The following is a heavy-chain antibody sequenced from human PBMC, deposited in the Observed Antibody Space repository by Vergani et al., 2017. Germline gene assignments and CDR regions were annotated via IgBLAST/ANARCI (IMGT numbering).Heavy chain of an antibody. V-gene: IGHV1-69*13. CDR3: AKLHTRRWQLNFDV. CDR1: GDNFNNFP. CDR2: IIPVFGSA. Sequence: QVHLVQSGAEVKKPGSSVKVSCTSSGDNFNNFPITWVRQAPGQGLDWMGRIIPVFGSADYSQKFQDRVTITPDESTSTSYMQLTNLKSDDTAVYFCAKLHTRRWQLNFDVWGRGTHVTVSS. J-gene: IGHJ2*01. D-gene: IGHD5-24*01.